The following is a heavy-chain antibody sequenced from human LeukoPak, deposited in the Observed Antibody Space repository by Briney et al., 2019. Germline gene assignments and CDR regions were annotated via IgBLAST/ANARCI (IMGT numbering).Heavy chain of an antibody. CDR1: GGSISSYY. CDR2: IYTSGST. CDR3: AREANDPMSGYSYGPGDYGMDV. J-gene: IGHJ6*02. Sequence: SETLSLTCTVSGGSISSYYWSWIRQPAGKGLEWIGRIYTSGSTNYNPSLKSRVTMSVDTSKNQFSLKLSSVTAADTAVYYCAREANDPMSGYSYGPGDYGMDVWGQGTTVTVSS. D-gene: IGHD5-18*01. V-gene: IGHV4-4*07.